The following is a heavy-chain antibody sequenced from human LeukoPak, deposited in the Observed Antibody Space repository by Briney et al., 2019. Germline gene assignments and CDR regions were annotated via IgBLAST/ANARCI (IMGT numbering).Heavy chain of an antibody. Sequence: SETLSLTCTVSGGSLSSYYWSWIPQPAGKGLEWIGRIYTSGSTNYNPSLKSRVTMSVDTSKNQFSLKLSSVTAADTAVYYCARVGYSSGWSYFDYWGQGTLVTVSS. J-gene: IGHJ4*02. V-gene: IGHV4-4*07. D-gene: IGHD6-19*01. CDR2: IYTSGST. CDR3: ARVGYSSGWSYFDY. CDR1: GGSLSSYY.